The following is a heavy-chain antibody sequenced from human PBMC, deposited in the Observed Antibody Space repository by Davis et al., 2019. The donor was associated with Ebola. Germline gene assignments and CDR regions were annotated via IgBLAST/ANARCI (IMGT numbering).Heavy chain of an antibody. Sequence: GESLKIPCAASGFTFSGSAMHWVRQASGKGLEWVGRIRSKANSYATAYAASVKGRFTISRDDSKNTAYLQMNSLKTEDTAVYYCTRRPVTTWNWFDPWGQGTLVTVSS. J-gene: IGHJ5*02. CDR3: TRRPVTTWNWFDP. D-gene: IGHD4-17*01. CDR2: IRSKANSYAT. V-gene: IGHV3-73*01. CDR1: GFTFSGSA.